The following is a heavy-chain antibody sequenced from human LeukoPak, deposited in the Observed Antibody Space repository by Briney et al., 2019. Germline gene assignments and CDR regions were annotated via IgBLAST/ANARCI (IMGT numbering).Heavy chain of an antibody. CDR1: GYTFTSYY. CDR3: ARGGIVVVIRHGYDY. Sequence: ASVKVSCKASGYTFTSYYMHWVRQAPGQGLEWMGIISPSSGSTSYAQKFQGRVTMTRDTSTSTVYMERSRLRSEDTAVYYCARGGIVVVIRHGYDYWGQGTLVTVSS. D-gene: IGHD3-22*01. V-gene: IGHV1-46*01. J-gene: IGHJ4*02. CDR2: ISPSSGST.